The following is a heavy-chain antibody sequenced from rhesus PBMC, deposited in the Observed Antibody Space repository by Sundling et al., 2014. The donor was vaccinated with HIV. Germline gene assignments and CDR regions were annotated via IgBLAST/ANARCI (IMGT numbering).Heavy chain of an antibody. D-gene: IGHD2-15*01. Sequence: QVQLQESGPGLVQPSETLSLTCVVSGGSISGYYWNWIRQPPGKGLEWLGYIGGSTGSTYYNPSLTSRVTISTDTSKNQFSLKLSSVTVADTAVYYCARSGEYNRKFPGVDGLDSWGQGVVVTVSS. V-gene: IGHV4-165*01. CDR1: GGSISGYY. J-gene: IGHJ6*01. CDR2: IGGSTGST. CDR3: ARSGEYNRKFPGVDGLDS.